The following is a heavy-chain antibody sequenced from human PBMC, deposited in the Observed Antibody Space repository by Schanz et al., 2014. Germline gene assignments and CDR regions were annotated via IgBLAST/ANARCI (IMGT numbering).Heavy chain of an antibody. D-gene: IGHD6-19*01. Sequence: EVQLVESGGGLVKPGGSLRLSCAASTFTFSSDWMSWVRQAPGKGLEWVANIKEDGSVKDYVDSVKGRFTISRDNAKSSLYLQMNSLRVEDTAVYYCAASSGWHPSTDYWGQGTLVTVSS. CDR3: AASSGWHPSTDY. J-gene: IGHJ4*02. CDR1: TFTFSSDW. V-gene: IGHV3-7*05. CDR2: IKEDGSVK.